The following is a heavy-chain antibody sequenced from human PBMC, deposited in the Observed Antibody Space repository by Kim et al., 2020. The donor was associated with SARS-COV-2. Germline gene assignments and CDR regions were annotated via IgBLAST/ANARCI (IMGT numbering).Heavy chain of an antibody. CDR3: ARSVWGPFDY. CDR1: GGSFSGYY. Sequence: SETLSLTCAVYGGSFSGYYWSWIRQPPGKGLEWIGEINHSGSTNYNPSLKSRVTISVDTSKNQFSLKLSSVTAADTAVYYCARSVWGPFDYWGQGTLVTVSS. CDR2: INHSGST. V-gene: IGHV4-34*01. D-gene: IGHD3-16*01. J-gene: IGHJ4*02.